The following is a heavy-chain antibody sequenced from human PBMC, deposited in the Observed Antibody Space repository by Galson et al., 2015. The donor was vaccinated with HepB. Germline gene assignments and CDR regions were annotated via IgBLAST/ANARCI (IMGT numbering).Heavy chain of an antibody. J-gene: IGHJ6*02. D-gene: IGHD2-2*01. CDR1: GGTFSSYA. CDR3: ARDSPHPYIVVVPAAMLHGMDV. V-gene: IGHV1-69*13. Sequence: SVKVSCKASGGTFSSYAISWVRQAPGQGLGWMGGIIPIFGIANYAQKFQGRVTITADESTSTAYMELSSLRSEDTAVYYCARDSPHPYIVVVPAAMLHGMDVWGQGTTVTVSS. CDR2: IIPIFGIA.